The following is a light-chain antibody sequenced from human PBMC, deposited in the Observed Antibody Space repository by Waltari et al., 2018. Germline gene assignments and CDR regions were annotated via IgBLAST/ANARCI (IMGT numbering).Light chain of an antibody. V-gene: IGKV3-11*01. J-gene: IGKJ4*01. CDR3: QQRSNWQRLT. CDR2: DAS. CDR1: QSVSSY. Sequence: EIVLTQSPATLSLSPGERATLSCRASQSVSSYLAWYQQKPGQAPRLLIYDASNRSTGIPARFSGSGSWTDFTLTISSLEPEDFAVYYCQQRSNWQRLTFGGGTKVEIK.